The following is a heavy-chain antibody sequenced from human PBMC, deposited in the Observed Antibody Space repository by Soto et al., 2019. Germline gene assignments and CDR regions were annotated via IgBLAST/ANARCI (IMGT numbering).Heavy chain of an antibody. V-gene: IGHV3-30*18. CDR1: GFTFSDYA. J-gene: IGHJ4*02. CDR2: VSHDGRNT. D-gene: IGHD6-19*01. CDR3: AKGGRQWLVTSDSNY. Sequence: VQLVESGGGVVQPGRSLRVSCAAPGFTFSDYAMHWVRQAPGKGLAWVAVVSHDGRNTHYADSVKGRFTISRDSSKNTVYLEMTSLRAEDTAVYYCAKGGRQWLVTSDSNYWGQGALVTVSS.